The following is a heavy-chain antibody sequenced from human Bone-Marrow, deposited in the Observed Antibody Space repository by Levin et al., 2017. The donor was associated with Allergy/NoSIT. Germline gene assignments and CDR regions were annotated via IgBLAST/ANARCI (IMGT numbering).Heavy chain of an antibody. Sequence: GGSLRLSCAASGFTVSSNYMSWVRQAPGKGLEWVSVIYSGGSTYYADSVKGRFTISRDNSKNTLYLQMNSLRAEDTAVYYCARVQSSYEDAFDIWGQGTMVTVSS. D-gene: IGHD5-18*01. CDR3: ARVQSSYEDAFDI. V-gene: IGHV3-53*01. CDR1: GFTVSSNY. J-gene: IGHJ3*02. CDR2: IYSGGST.